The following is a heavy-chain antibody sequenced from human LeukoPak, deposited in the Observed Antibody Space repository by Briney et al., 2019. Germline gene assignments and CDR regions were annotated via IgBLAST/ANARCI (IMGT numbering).Heavy chain of an antibody. V-gene: IGHV4-34*12. CDR3: ARRGLDIVVVPAAIGGYEDGCPFDY. D-gene: IGHD2-2*01. Sequence: SETLSLTCAVYGGSLSGYYWSWIRQPPGKGLEWIGEIIHIGSTNYNPSLTSRVTLSVETSKNQFSLKLSFVTAADTAVYYCARRGLDIVVVPAAIGGYEDGCPFDYWGQGTLVSVSS. J-gene: IGHJ4*02. CDR1: GGSLSGYY. CDR2: IIHIGST.